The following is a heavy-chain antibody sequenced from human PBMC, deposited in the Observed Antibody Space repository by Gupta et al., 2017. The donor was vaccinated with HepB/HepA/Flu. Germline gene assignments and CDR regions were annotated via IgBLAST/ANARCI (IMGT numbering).Heavy chain of an antibody. CDR1: GFTFSSYG. J-gene: IGHJ6*01. Sequence: QMQLVESGGGVVQPGRSLRLSCAASGFTFSSYGMHWVRQAPGKGLEWLAVLWYDGNEKNYADSGRGRFTISRDNSKDSLYLQMNSLRAEDTAVYYCAKEADTTMAPCMDVWGQGTTVTVSS. D-gene: IGHD5-18*01. V-gene: IGHV3-33*06. CDR3: AKEADTTMAPCMDV. CDR2: LWYDGNEK.